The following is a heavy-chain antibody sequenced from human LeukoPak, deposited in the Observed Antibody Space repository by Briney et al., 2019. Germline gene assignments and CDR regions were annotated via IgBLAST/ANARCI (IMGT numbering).Heavy chain of an antibody. Sequence: GGSLRLSCAASGFTFSSYAMSWVRQAPGKGLEWVSAISGSGDTTYYADSVKGRFTISRDNSKNTLYLQINGLRVEDTAVYYCAKEGYPADDYWGQGTLVTVSS. CDR1: GFTFSSYA. CDR2: ISGSGDTT. D-gene: IGHD5-12*01. CDR3: AKEGYPADDY. V-gene: IGHV3-23*01. J-gene: IGHJ4*02.